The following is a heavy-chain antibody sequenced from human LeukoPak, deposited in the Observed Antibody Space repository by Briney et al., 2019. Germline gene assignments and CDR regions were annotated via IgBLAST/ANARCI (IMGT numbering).Heavy chain of an antibody. CDR1: GYTFTSYD. CDR3: ARGTGSSWYYYYYGMDV. V-gene: IGHV1-8*01. J-gene: IGHJ6*02. Sequence: GASVKVSCKASGYTFTSYDINWVRQATGQGLEWMGWMSPNSGNTGYAQKFQGRVTMTRNTSISTAYMELSSLRSEDTAVYYCARGTGSSWYYYYYGMDVWGQGTTVTVSS. CDR2: MSPNSGNT. D-gene: IGHD6-13*01.